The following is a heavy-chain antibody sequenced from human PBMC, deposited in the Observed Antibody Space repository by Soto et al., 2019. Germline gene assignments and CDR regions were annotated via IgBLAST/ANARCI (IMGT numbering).Heavy chain of an antibody. J-gene: IGHJ4*02. D-gene: IGHD3-22*01. V-gene: IGHV1-69*01. CDR2: IIPIFGTA. CDR3: ARGWGYDSNDYYYAY. Sequence: QVQLVQSGAEVRKPGSSVKVSCKASGGTFSRHAISWVRQAPGQGLEWMGGIIPIFGTANHAQKFQGRVTIIADEYTNTVDMELSRPRSEDKGMYYCARGWGYDSNDYYYAYWGQGTLVIVSS. CDR1: GGTFSRHA.